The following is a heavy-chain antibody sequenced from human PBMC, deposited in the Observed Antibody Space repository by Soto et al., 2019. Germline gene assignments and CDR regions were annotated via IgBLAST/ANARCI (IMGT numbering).Heavy chain of an antibody. CDR2: IWYDGSNK. V-gene: IGHV3-33*01. J-gene: IGHJ4*02. D-gene: IGHD3-10*01. CDR1: GFTFSSYG. CDR3: ARDQWVRGVIQTGFDY. Sequence: GGSLRLSCAASGFTFSSYGMHWVRQAPGKGLEWVAVIWYDGSNKYYADSVKGRFTISRDNSKNTLYLQMNSLRAEDTAVYYCARDQWVRGVIQTGFDYWGQGTLVTVSS.